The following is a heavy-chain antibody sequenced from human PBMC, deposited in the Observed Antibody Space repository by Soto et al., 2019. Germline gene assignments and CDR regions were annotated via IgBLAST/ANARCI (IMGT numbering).Heavy chain of an antibody. Sequence: QMQLEPSGPAVKKPGTSVKVSCQASGFTFTSSALQCVRQARGQRLEWIGWIAVGSGYTNYAQRFQDRVTLTRDMSTATTYMELSRLTSEDTAIYYCAADATAWQQMVPSDYWGQGTLVTVSS. CDR3: AADATAWQQMVPSDY. J-gene: IGHJ4*02. V-gene: IGHV1-58*01. CDR1: GFTFTSSA. D-gene: IGHD2-8*01. CDR2: IAVGSGYT.